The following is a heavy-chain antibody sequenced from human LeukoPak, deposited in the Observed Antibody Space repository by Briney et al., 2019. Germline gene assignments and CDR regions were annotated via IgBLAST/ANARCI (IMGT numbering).Heavy chain of an antibody. CDR2: IKHDGSQR. CDR3: ARSPHSNPYYYYGVYV. CDR1: GYSLGIYW. D-gene: IGHD4-11*01. V-gene: IGHV3-7*02. Sequence: PGGSLRLSCVASGYSLGIYWMSWVRQPPGKGLEWVANIKHDGSQRYYVDSVKGRFTISRDNAKNSLYLQLNSLSAEDTAVYYCARSPHSNPYYYYGVYVWGQGTTVTVSS. J-gene: IGHJ6*02.